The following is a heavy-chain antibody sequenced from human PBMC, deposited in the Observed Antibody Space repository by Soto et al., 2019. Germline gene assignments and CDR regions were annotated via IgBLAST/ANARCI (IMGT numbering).Heavy chain of an antibody. J-gene: IGHJ2*01. V-gene: IGHV4-39*01. CDR3: ARHSKLLWFGELEWYFDL. D-gene: IGHD3-10*01. CDR1: GGSISSSSYY. CDR2: IYYSGST. Sequence: ASETLSLTCTVSGGSISSSSYYWGWIRQPPGKGLEWIGSIYYSGSTYYNPSLKSRVTISVDTSKNQFSLKLSSVTAADTAVYYCARHSKLLWFGELEWYFDLWGRGTLVTVSS.